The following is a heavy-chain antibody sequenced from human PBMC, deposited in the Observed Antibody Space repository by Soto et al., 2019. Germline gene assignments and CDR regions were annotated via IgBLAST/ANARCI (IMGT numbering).Heavy chain of an antibody. CDR2: VYTSDYT. CDR3: ASSAPISGYFVHHNGMDV. CDR1: GASIRSYY. Sequence: SETLCLTCSVSGASIRSYYWHWIRQPPGKGLEWIGYVYTSDYTRYSSSLKSRVTIPVDTSKSQFYLRLNSLTAADTAVYYCASSAPISGYFVHHNGMDVCGQGTTVIVS. J-gene: IGHJ6*02. V-gene: IGHV4-59*03. D-gene: IGHD3-10*01.